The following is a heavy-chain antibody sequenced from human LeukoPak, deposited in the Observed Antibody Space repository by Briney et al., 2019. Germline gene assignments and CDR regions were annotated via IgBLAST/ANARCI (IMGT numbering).Heavy chain of an antibody. CDR2: ISGSGGST. D-gene: IGHD2-2*01. J-gene: IGHJ6*04. CDR3: ARRWAYCSSTSCLMDV. Sequence: GGSLRLSCAASGFTFSSYAMSWVRQAPGKGLEWVSAISGSGGSTYYADSVKGRFTISRDNYKNTLYLQMNSMRAEDTAVYYCARRWAYCSSTSCLMDVWGKGTTVTVSS. CDR1: GFTFSSYA. V-gene: IGHV3-23*01.